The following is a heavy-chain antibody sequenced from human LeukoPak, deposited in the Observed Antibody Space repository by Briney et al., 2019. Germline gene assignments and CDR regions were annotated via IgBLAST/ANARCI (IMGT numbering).Heavy chain of an antibody. J-gene: IGHJ4*02. D-gene: IGHD5-24*01. CDR1: GFTFSSQG. V-gene: IGHV3-33*06. CDR2: IWYDGSYK. CDR3: TKCNSLQVNYFDY. Sequence: GGSRSLSWEVYGFTFSSQGMHWVRQPQDRGLEWVAVIWYDGSYKYYADSVKGRFTISRDNSKNTLYLQMNSLRAEDSAVYYCTKCNSLQVNYFDYWGQGTLVTVSS.